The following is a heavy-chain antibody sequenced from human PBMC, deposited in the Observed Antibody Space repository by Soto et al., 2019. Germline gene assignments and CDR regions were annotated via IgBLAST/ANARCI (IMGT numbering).Heavy chain of an antibody. Sequence: DSVKASCKASGYTFPSYAMHWVRQAPGQRLEWMGWINAGNGNTKYSQKFQGRVTITRDTSASTAYMELSSLRSEDTAVYYCARSRLGYCTNGVCYTDYYYMDVWGKGTTVTVSS. V-gene: IGHV1-3*01. CDR2: INAGNGNT. D-gene: IGHD2-8*01. CDR3: ARSRLGYCTNGVCYTDYYYMDV. CDR1: GYTFPSYA. J-gene: IGHJ6*03.